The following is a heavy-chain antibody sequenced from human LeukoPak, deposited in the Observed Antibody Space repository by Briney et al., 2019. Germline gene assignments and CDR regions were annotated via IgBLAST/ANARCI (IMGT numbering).Heavy chain of an antibody. J-gene: IGHJ4*02. CDR3: ARDRGLRATAGTRIDF. Sequence: GASVKVSCKASGYTFTSYGISWVRQAPGQGLEWMGWISAYNGNTNYAQKLQGRVTVTTDTSTSTAYMELRSLRSDDTALYYCARDRGLRATAGTRIDFWGQGTLVTVSS. V-gene: IGHV1-18*01. CDR1: GYTFTSYG. D-gene: IGHD6-13*01. CDR2: ISAYNGNT.